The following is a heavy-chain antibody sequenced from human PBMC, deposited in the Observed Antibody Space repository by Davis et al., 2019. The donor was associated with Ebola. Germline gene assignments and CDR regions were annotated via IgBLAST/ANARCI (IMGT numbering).Heavy chain of an antibody. CDR3: VRDAEYQLLSGFDP. Sequence: GSLRLSCTVSDYSISSGYYWGWIRQPPGKGLGWIGTIYHSGSTYYNPSLESRVTISLDTSKNQFSLKLSSVTAADTAVYYCVRDAEYQLLSGFDPWGQGTLVTVSS. D-gene: IGHD2-2*01. J-gene: IGHJ5*02. V-gene: IGHV4-38-2*02. CDR1: DYSISSGYY. CDR2: IYHSGST.